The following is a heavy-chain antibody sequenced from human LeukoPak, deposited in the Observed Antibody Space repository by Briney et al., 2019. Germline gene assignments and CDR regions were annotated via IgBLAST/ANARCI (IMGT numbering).Heavy chain of an antibody. CDR2: ISYSGSTM. Sequence: GGSLRLSCAASGFTFCRYEMNGVRQAPGKGLEWVSYISYSGSTMSYADSVKGRFTISRDNAKNSLYLQMNSLRAEDTAVYYRARVPGYIWGQGTMVTVSS. CDR3: ARVPGYI. V-gene: IGHV3-48*03. CDR1: GFTFCRYE. J-gene: IGHJ3*02.